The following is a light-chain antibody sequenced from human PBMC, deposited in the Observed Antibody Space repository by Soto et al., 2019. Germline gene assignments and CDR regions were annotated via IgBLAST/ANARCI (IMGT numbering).Light chain of an antibody. CDR1: SSDVGSYNL. Sequence: QSVLTQPASVSGSPGQSITISCTGTSSDVGSYNLVSWYQQHPGKVPKVLISEVNKRPSGVPDRFSGSKSGNTASLTVSGLQADDEADYYCSSFAGTFFVFGTGTKVTVL. J-gene: IGLJ1*01. V-gene: IGLV2-14*02. CDR2: EVN. CDR3: SSFAGTFFV.